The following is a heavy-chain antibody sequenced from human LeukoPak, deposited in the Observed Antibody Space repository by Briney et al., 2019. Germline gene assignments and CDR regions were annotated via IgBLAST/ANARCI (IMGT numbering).Heavy chain of an antibody. CDR3: TRQSSSYAFDI. CDR2: IRSKANSYAT. V-gene: IGHV3-73*01. CDR1: GFTFSSYT. D-gene: IGHD6-6*01. Sequence: PGGSLRLSCAASGFTFSSYTMNWVRQASGKGLEWVGRIRSKANSYATAYAASVKGRFTISRDDSKNTAYLQMNSLKTEDTAVYYCTRQSSSYAFDIWGQGTMVTVSS. J-gene: IGHJ3*02.